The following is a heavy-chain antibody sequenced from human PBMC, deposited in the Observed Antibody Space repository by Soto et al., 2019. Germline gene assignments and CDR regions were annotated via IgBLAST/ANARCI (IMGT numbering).Heavy chain of an antibody. V-gene: IGHV4-39*01. CDR3: ARHRGYYDILTGYYTELNFDY. CDR1: GGSFSSYY. J-gene: IGHJ4*02. Sequence: SETLSLTCAVYGGSFSSYYWGWIRQPPGKGLEWIGSIYYSGTTYYNPSLKSRVTISVDTSKNQFSLKLSSVTAADTAVYYCARHRGYYDILTGYYTELNFDYWGQGTLVTVSS. CDR2: IYYSGTT. D-gene: IGHD3-9*01.